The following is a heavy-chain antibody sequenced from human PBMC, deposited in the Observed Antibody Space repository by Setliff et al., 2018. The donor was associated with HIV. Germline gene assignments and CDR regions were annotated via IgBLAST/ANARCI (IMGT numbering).Heavy chain of an antibody. CDR2: INTNTGNP. J-gene: IGHJ6*02. D-gene: IGHD3-10*01. CDR1: GYTFTSYA. Sequence: ASVKVSCKASGYTFTSYAMNWVRQAPGQGLEWMGWINTNTGNPTYAQGFTGRFVFSLDTSVSTAYLQFSSLKAEDTAVYYCARARVYYGSGSYYWNGMDVWGQGTTVTVSS. CDR3: ARARVYYGSGSYYWNGMDV. V-gene: IGHV7-4-1*02.